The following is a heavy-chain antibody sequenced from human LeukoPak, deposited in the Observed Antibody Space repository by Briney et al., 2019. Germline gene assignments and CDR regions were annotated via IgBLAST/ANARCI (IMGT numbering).Heavy chain of an antibody. CDR3: ARAAAPIAVADPYSYYYGMDV. Sequence: PSGSLRLSCAASGFTFSGYYMSWIRQAPGKGLEWVAYISTSGSTIYYADSVKGRFTTSRANSKNKLYLQMNSLRAEDTAVYYCARAAAPIAVADPYSYYYGMDVWGQGNTVTVSS. D-gene: IGHD6-19*01. J-gene: IGHJ6*02. V-gene: IGHV3-11*04. CDR1: GFTFSGYY. CDR2: ISTSGSTI.